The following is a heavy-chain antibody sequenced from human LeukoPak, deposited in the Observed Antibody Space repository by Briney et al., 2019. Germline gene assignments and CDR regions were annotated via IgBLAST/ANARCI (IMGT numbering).Heavy chain of an antibody. CDR1: GYTFTGYY. D-gene: IGHD6-19*01. CDR3: ARSPPYSSGADGWFDP. CDR2: INPNCGGT. Sequence: GASVKVSCKASGYTFTGYYMHWVRQAPGQGLKWMGWINPNCGGTNYAQKFQGRVTMTRNTSISTAYMELSRLRSDDTAVYYCARSPPYSSGADGWFDPWGQGTLVTVSS. J-gene: IGHJ5*02. V-gene: IGHV1-2*02.